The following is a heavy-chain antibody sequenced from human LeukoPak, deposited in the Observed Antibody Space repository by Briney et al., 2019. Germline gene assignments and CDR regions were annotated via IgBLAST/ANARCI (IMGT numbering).Heavy chain of an antibody. CDR1: GFTFSSYG. V-gene: IGHV3-33*03. D-gene: IGHD4-17*01. CDR2: IWYGGSNK. CDR3: AKGKSGEDDY. J-gene: IGHJ4*02. Sequence: GRSLRLSCAASGFTFSSYGMHWVRQAPGKGLEWVAVIWYGGSNKYYADSVKGRFTISRDNAKNALYLQMNSLRVEDTALYSCAKGKSGEDDYWGQGTLVTVSS.